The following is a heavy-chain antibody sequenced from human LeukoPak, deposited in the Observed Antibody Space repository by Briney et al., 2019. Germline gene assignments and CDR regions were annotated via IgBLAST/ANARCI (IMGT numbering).Heavy chain of an antibody. V-gene: IGHV4-59*01. J-gene: IGHJ4*02. CDR1: GGAISSYY. CDR3: ARLPASDYYFDY. Sequence: SETLSLTCTVSGGAISSYYWSWIRQPPGKGLEWIGYIYYSGSTNYNPSLKSRVTISVDTSKNQFSLKLSSVTAADTAVYYCARLPASDYYFDYWGQGTLVTVSS. CDR2: IYYSGST.